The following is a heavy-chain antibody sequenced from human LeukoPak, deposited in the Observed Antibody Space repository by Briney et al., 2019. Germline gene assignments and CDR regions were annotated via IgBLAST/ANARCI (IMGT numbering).Heavy chain of an antibody. J-gene: IGHJ3*02. CDR3: VASGSYSYAFDI. D-gene: IGHD1-26*01. CDR1: GGSISSYY. Sequence: SETLSLTCTVSGGSISSYYYSWIRQPPGKGLEWTGYIYYSGSTNYNPSLKSRVTISVDTSKNQFSLKLSSVTAADTALFYCVASGSYSYAFDIWGQGTVVTVSS. V-gene: IGHV4-59*01. CDR2: IYYSGST.